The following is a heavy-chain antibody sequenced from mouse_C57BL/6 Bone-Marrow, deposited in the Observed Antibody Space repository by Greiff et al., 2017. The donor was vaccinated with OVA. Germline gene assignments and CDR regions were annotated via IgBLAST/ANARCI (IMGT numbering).Heavy chain of an antibody. CDR2: ISDGGSYT. CDR3: ARAGSPWAFAY. V-gene: IGHV5-4*03. Sequence: EVKLMESGGGLVKPGGSLKLSCAASGFTFSSYAMSWVRQTPEKRLEWVATISDGGSYTYYPDNVKGRFTISRDNAKNNLYLQMSHLKSEDTAMYYCARAGSPWAFAYWGQGTLVTVSA. CDR1: GFTFSSYA. J-gene: IGHJ3*01. D-gene: IGHD4-1*01.